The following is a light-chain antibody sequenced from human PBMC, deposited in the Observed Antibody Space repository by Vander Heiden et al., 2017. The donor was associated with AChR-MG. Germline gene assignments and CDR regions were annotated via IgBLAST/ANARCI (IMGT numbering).Light chain of an antibody. V-gene: IGKV2-28*01. J-gene: IGKJ1*01. Sequence: DIVMTQSTLSLPVTPGEPASISCRSSQSLLHNNGYNYLDWYLQKPGQSPQLLIYLGSNRASGVPERFSGSGSGTYFTLKISRVEAEDVGVYYCMQTLQSRAFGQGTKVEIK. CDR1: QSLLHNNGYNY. CDR3: MQTLQSRA. CDR2: LGS.